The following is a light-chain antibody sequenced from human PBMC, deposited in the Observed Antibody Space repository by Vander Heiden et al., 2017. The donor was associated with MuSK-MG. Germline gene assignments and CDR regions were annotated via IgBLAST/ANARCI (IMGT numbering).Light chain of an antibody. Sequence: EIVLTQSPGTLSLSPGERATLSCRASQSISSAYLGWYQQKPGQAPRLLIYDVFTRASGIPDRFSGSGSGTHFTLTINRLEPEDFAVYYCHHHGSSFGGGTKVEIK. CDR2: DVF. CDR1: QSISSAY. CDR3: HHHGSS. J-gene: IGKJ4*01. V-gene: IGKV3-20*01.